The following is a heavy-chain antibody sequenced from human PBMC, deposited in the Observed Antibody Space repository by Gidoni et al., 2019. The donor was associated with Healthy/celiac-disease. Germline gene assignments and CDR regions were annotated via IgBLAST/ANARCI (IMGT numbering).Heavy chain of an antibody. CDR2: IYYSGST. Sequence: QVQLQESGPGLVTPSETLSLTCTVSGGSISSYYWSWIRQPPGKGLEWIGYIYYSGSTNYNHYLKSRGTISVDTSKNQCSLKLSSVTAADTAVYYCARSNAREVRDYGMDVWGQGTTVTVSS. D-gene: IGHD3-10*01. CDR3: ARSNAREVRDYGMDV. CDR1: GGSISSYY. J-gene: IGHJ6*02. V-gene: IGHV4-59*01.